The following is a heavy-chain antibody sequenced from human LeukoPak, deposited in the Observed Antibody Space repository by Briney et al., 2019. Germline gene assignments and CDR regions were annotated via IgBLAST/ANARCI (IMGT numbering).Heavy chain of an antibody. CDR3: AKDQGAFCGGDCYSDHAFDI. CDR1: GFTFSNYA. Sequence: GGSLRLSCAASGFTFSNYAMSWVRQAPGKGLEWVSAISGSGGSTYYADSVKGRFTISRDNSKNTLYLQMNSLRAEDTAVYYCAKDQGAFCGGDCYSDHAFDIWGQGTMVTVSS. V-gene: IGHV3-23*01. CDR2: ISGSGGST. J-gene: IGHJ3*02. D-gene: IGHD2-21*02.